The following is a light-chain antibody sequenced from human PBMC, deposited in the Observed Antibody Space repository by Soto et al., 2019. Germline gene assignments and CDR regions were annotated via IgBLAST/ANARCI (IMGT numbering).Light chain of an antibody. Sequence: EIVLTQSPGTLSLSPGKRATLSCRASQSVSSYLAWYQQKPGQAPRLLIYDASNRDTGIPARFSGSGSGTEFTLTISRLEPEDFEVYYCQQYGTSPQTFGQGTKVDI. J-gene: IGKJ1*01. CDR1: QSVSSY. CDR2: DAS. V-gene: IGKV3-20*01. CDR3: QQYGTSPQT.